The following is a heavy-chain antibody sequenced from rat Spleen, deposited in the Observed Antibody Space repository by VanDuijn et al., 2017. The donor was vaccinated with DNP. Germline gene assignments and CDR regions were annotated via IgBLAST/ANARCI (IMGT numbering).Heavy chain of an antibody. CDR3: ARDGEQPPYFGY. Sequence: EVQLVESGGGLLQPGRSLRLSCAASGFTFSSYDMAWVRQAPSKGLEWVASVNTGGGITYYRDSVKGRFIVSRDNAKSTLDLQMDSLRSEDTATYYCARDGEQPPYFGYWGQGVMVTVSS. CDR2: VNTGGGIT. D-gene: IGHD1-10*01. J-gene: IGHJ2*01. V-gene: IGHV5-25*01. CDR1: GFTFSSYD.